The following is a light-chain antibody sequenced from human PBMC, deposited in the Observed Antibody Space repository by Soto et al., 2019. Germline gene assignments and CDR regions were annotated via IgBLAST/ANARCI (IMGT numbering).Light chain of an antibody. CDR3: QQYGYSPIP. CDR1: QSVGSNY. V-gene: IGKV3-20*01. J-gene: IGKJ5*01. CDR2: GAS. Sequence: EFVLTQSPFTLYLSHGERATLSCRASQSVGSNYLAWYQQKPGQAPRLLIYGASSRATGIADRFSGSGSGTDFTLTISRLEPEDFALYYCQQYGYSPIPFGQGTRLEI.